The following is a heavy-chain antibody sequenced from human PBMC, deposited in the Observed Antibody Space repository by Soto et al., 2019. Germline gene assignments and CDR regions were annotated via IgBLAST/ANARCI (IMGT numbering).Heavy chain of an antibody. Sequence: GGSLRLSCAASGFTFSSYPMSWVRQAPGKGLEWVSAISGSGGSTSYADSVKGRFTISRDNSKNTLYLQMNSLRAEDTAVYYCAKHDSSGYYSTSYYYGMDVWSQGTTVTVSS. J-gene: IGHJ6*02. CDR2: ISGSGGST. CDR3: AKHDSSGYYSTSYYYGMDV. CDR1: GFTFSSYP. V-gene: IGHV3-23*01. D-gene: IGHD3-22*01.